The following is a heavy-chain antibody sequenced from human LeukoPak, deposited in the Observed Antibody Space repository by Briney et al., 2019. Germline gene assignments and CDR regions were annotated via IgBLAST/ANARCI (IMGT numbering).Heavy chain of an antibody. CDR3: ARRHGDHDKGYYYYYYMDV. J-gene: IGHJ6*03. V-gene: IGHV4-34*01. Sequence: SETLSLTCAVYGGSFSGYYWSWIRQPPGKGLEWIGEINHSGSTNYNPSLKSRVTISVDTSKNQFSLKLSSVTAADTAVYYCARRHGDHDKGYYYYYYMDVWGKGTTVTVSS. CDR1: GGSFSGYY. D-gene: IGHD4-17*01. CDR2: INHSGST.